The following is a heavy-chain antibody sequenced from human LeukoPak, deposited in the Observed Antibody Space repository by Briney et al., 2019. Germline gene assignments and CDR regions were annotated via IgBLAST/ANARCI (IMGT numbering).Heavy chain of an antibody. V-gene: IGHV1-3*01. CDR1: GYTFTSYA. Sequence: ASVKVSCKASGYTFTSYAMHWVRQAPGQRLEWMGWIYGGNGNTKYSQKFQGRVSITRGTSASTVYMELSSLGSEDTAVYYCARGWGGDCYHVHWGQGTLVTVSS. CDR2: IYGGNGNT. D-gene: IGHD2-21*02. CDR3: ARGWGGDCYHVH. J-gene: IGHJ4*02.